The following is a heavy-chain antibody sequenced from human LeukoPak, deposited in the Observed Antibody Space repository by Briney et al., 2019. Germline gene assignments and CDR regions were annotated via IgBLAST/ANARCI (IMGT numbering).Heavy chain of an antibody. Sequence: PSETLSLTCAVYGGSFSGYYWSWIRQPPGKGLEWIGEINHSGSTNYNPSLKSRVTISVDTSKNQFSLKLSSVTAADTAVYYCARGGGIAAAGSHYFDYWGQGTLVTVSS. CDR2: INHSGST. D-gene: IGHD6-13*01. J-gene: IGHJ4*02. CDR1: GGSFSGYY. CDR3: ARGGGIAAAGSHYFDY. V-gene: IGHV4-34*01.